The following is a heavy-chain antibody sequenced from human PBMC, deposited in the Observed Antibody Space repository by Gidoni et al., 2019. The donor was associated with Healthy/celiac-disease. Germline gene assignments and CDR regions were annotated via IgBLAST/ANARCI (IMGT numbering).Heavy chain of an antibody. CDR1: GGSFSGYY. CDR2: INHSGST. J-gene: IGHJ6*01. V-gene: IGHV4-34*01. D-gene: IGHD4-17*01. CDR3: ARMPYGDYSGSADYYYYYG. Sequence: QVQLQQWGAGLLKPSETLSLTCAVYGGSFSGYYWSWIRQPPGKGLEWIGEINHSGSTNYNPSLKSRVTISVDTSKNQFSLKLSSVTAADTAVYYCARMPYGDYSGSADYYYYYG.